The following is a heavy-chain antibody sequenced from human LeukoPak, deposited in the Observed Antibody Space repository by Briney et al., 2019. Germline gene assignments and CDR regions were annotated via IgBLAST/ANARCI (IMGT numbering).Heavy chain of an antibody. CDR1: GGPISRSY. CDR3: ARGFRGPNFDY. V-gene: IGHV4-59*08. Sequence: SETLSLTCTVSGGPISRSYWTWIRQPPGKGLEWIGYIYYSGSTNYNPSLKSRVTMSVDTSKNQFSLKLTSVTAADSAVYYCARGFRGPNFDYWGQGTLVTVSS. D-gene: IGHD3-3*01. CDR2: IYYSGST. J-gene: IGHJ4*02.